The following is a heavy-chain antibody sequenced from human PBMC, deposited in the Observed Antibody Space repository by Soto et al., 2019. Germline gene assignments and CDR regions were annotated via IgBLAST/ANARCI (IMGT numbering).Heavy chain of an antibody. V-gene: IGHV1-69*13. CDR3: ARGKLERGYYYGMDV. CDR1: VGTLSSYA. CDR2: IIPIFGTA. D-gene: IGHD1-1*01. Sequence: SVKVCCKASVGTLSSYAMRWVRQANGQGLEWMGGIIPIFGTANYAQKFQGRVTITADESTSTAYMELSSLRSEDTAVYYCARGKLERGYYYGMDVWGQGTTVTVSS. J-gene: IGHJ6*02.